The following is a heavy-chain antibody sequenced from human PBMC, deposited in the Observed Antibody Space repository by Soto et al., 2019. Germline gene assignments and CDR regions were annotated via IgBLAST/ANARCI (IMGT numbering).Heavy chain of an antibody. Sequence: EVQLVESGGGLVKPGGSLRLSCAASGFTFSSYSMNWVRQAPGKGLEWVSSISSSSSYIYYADSVKGRFTISRDNAKNTLYPQRNSLGAEDPAVNSGARGGGRTTVPPFQNWGQGTLVTVSS. CDR3: ARGGGRTTVPPFQN. J-gene: IGHJ1*01. CDR2: ISSSSSYI. D-gene: IGHD4-17*01. CDR1: GFTFSSYS. V-gene: IGHV3-21*01.